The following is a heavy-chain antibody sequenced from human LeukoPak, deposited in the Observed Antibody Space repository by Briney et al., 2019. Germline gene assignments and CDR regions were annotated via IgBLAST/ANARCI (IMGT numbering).Heavy chain of an antibody. Sequence: ESGPALADPPQPLTLTCTFFGFSLLTSGVSVTWIRQPPGRALEWLARIDWDDDKYYNTSLEARLTISKDTSKNQVILTVTDMDPVDSATYYCARLYFGDYKDMDVWGKGTTVTVSS. CDR1: GFSLLTSGVS. J-gene: IGHJ6*03. CDR2: IDWDDDK. D-gene: IGHD3-10*01. CDR3: ARLYFGDYKDMDV. V-gene: IGHV2-70*11.